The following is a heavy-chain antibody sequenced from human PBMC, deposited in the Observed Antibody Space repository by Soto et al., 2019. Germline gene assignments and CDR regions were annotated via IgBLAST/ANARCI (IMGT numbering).Heavy chain of an antibody. CDR3: SRGYPPRDQLGNLPGAF. CDR2: INPSGGST. D-gene: IGHD1-1*01. V-gene: IGHV1-46*03. J-gene: IGHJ4*02. Sequence: GASVKVSCKTSGYTFTIYDINWVRQAPGQGLEWMGIINPSGGSTNYAQKFQGRVTMTRDTSTSTVYMELSSLRSEDTAIYYCSRGYPPRDQLGNLPGAFWGQGTLVTISS. CDR1: GYTFTIYD.